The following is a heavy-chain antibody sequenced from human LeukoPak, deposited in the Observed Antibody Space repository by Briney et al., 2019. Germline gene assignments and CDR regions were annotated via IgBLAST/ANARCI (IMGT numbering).Heavy chain of an antibody. CDR3: ARGARAGYDLEPFDN. CDR1: GGSISSYY. V-gene: IGHV4-59*08. Sequence: SETLSLTCTVSGGSISSYYWSWIRLPPGKGLEWIGYIYNSGSTKYNPSLKSRVTISVDTSKNQISLKLSSVTAADTAVYCARGARAGYDLEPFDNWGQGTLVTVSS. D-gene: IGHD5-24*01. J-gene: IGHJ4*02. CDR2: IYNSGST.